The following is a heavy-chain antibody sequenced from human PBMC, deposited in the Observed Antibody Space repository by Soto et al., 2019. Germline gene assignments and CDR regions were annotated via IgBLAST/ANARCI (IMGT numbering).Heavy chain of an antibody. CDR2: VNPNSGNT. CDR3: ARGERDSSGWYFGY. V-gene: IGHV1-8*01. J-gene: IGHJ4*02. D-gene: IGHD6-19*01. CDR1: GYTFTSYD. Sequence: GASVKVSCKASGYTFTSYDINWVRQATGQGLEWMGWVNPNSGNTGYAQKFQGRVTMTRNTSISTAYMELSSLRSEDTAVYYCARGERDSSGWYFGYWGQGTLVTVSS.